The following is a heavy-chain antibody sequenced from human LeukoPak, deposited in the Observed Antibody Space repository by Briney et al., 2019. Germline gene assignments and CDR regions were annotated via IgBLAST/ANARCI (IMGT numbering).Heavy chain of an antibody. D-gene: IGHD6-13*01. CDR3: ARDQVTTIAAAGTGWFCP. J-gene: IGHJ5*02. CDR2: IYYSGST. V-gene: IGHV4-59*01. CDR1: GGSFSCYH. Sequence: SETLSLTCTVSGGSFSCYHWSWIRQPPGKGLEWIGYIYYSGSTNYNPSLKSRVTISVDTSKNQFSLKLSSVTAADTAVYYCARDQVTTIAAAGTGWFCPWGQGTLVTVSS.